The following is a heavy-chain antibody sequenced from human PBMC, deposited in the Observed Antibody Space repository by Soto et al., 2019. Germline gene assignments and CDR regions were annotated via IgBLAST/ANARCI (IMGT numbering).Heavy chain of an antibody. J-gene: IGHJ3*02. CDR1: GGTFSSYA. V-gene: IGHV1-69*13. CDR2: IIPIFGTA. D-gene: IGHD3-22*01. CDR3: ARGRGYDSSGYTSVNGAFDI. Sequence: SVKVSCKASGGTFSSYAISWVRQAPGQGLEWMGGIIPIFGTANYAQKFQGRVTITADESTSTAYMELSSLRSDDTAVYYCARGRGYDSSGYTSVNGAFDIWGQGTMVTVSS.